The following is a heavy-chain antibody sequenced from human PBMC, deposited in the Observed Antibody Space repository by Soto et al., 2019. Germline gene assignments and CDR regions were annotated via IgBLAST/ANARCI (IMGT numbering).Heavy chain of an antibody. CDR2: INPNSGGT. CDR1: GYTFTGDY. CDR3: ASSKGYYDSSGYYYGAFDI. V-gene: IGHV1-2*02. J-gene: IGHJ3*02. Sequence: AASVKVSCKASGYTFTGDYMHWVRQAPGQGLEWMGWINPNSGGTNYAQKFQGRVTMTRDTSISTAYMELSRLRSDDTAVYYCASSKGYYDSSGYYYGAFDIWGQGTMVTVSS. D-gene: IGHD3-22*01.